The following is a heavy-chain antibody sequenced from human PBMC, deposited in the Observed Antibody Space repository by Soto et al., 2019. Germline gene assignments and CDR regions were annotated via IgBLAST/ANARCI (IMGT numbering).Heavy chain of an antibody. CDR3: GRSIVVVPAAISPYYGMDV. CDR2: INPNSGGT. D-gene: IGHD2-2*01. V-gene: IGHV1-2*04. J-gene: IGHJ6*02. CDR1: GYTFTGYY. Sequence: ASVKVSCKASGYTFTGYYMHWVRQAPGQGLEWMGWINPNSGGTNYAQKFQGWVTMTRDTSISTAYMELSRLRSDDTAVYYCGRSIVVVPAAISPYYGMDVWGQGTTVTVSS.